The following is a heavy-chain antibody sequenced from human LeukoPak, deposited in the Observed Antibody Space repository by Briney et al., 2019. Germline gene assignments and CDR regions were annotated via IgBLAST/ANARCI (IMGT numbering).Heavy chain of an antibody. CDR2: INPNSGGT. V-gene: IGHV1-2*02. CDR3: ARDTGPRWPDC. CDR1: GYTFTDYY. J-gene: IGHJ4*02. Sequence: ASVKVSCKASGYTFTDYYMHWVRQAPGQGLEWMGWINPNSGGTNYAQKFQGRVTMTRDTSISTAYMELSRLGSDDTAVYYCARDTGPRWPDCWGQGTLVTVSS. D-gene: IGHD5-24*01.